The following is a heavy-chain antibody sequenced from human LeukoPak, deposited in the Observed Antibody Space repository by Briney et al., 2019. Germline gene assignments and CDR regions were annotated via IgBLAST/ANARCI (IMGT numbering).Heavy chain of an antibody. Sequence: SETLSLTCTVSGDSISSFYWSWIRQPAGKGLQWIGRIYTSGSTNYNPSLKSRVTMSVDTSKNQFSLKLTSVTAADTAVCYCARDGTAMISFDYWGQGTLVTVSS. D-gene: IGHD5-18*01. CDR3: ARDGTAMISFDY. V-gene: IGHV4-4*07. CDR1: GDSISSFY. CDR2: IYTSGST. J-gene: IGHJ4*02.